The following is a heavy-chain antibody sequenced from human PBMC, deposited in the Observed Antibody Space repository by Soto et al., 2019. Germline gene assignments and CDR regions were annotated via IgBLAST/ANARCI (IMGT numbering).Heavy chain of an antibody. V-gene: IGHV1-69*13. CDR1: GGIFSSFG. CDR3: ARVKWLRIIGVNWLDP. J-gene: IGHJ5*02. Sequence: SVKVSCKASGGIFSSFGISWVRQAPGQGLEWMGGIIPLVNTVNYAQKFQGRVTITADESTSTAYMELSSLRSEDTAVYYCARVKWLRIIGVNWLDPWGQGTLVTVSS. CDR2: IIPLVNTV. D-gene: IGHD5-12*01.